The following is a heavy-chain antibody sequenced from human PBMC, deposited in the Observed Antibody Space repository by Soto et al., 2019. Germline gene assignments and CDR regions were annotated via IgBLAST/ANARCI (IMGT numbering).Heavy chain of an antibody. CDR3: SKNLAWSGDDY. D-gene: IGHD1-1*01. CDR1: GFTFNSYW. J-gene: IGHJ4*02. CDR2: IHPNGGAQ. Sequence: GSLRLSCAASGFTFNSYWMTWVRQTPGKGLEWVANIHPNGGAQNYLDSVRGRFTISRDNTKNSLYLQMNSLRVEDTAVYYCSKNLAWSGDDYWGQGTQVTVSS. V-gene: IGHV3-7*01.